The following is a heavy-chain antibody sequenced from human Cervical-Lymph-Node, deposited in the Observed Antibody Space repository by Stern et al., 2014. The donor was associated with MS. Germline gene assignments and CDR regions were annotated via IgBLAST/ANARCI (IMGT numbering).Heavy chain of an antibody. J-gene: IGHJ4*02. Sequence: QLVQSGPEVKKPGSSVKVSCKASGCSFIHYAITWVRQAPGQGPEWMGDISPMFSTSNYAQKFQGRVTITADKSTTTAYMEINSLTSEDTAVYYCAGPRYAFWGQGTLVIVSS. V-gene: IGHV1-69*06. CDR3: AGPRYAF. D-gene: IGHD2-2*01. CDR2: ISPMFSTS. CDR1: GCSFIHYA.